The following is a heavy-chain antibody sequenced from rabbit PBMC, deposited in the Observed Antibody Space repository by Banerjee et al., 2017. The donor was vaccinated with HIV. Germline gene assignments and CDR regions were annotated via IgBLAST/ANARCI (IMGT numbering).Heavy chain of an antibody. CDR3: ARGIRWLGWAAEYYFNL. CDR2: INTSSGNT. Sequence: QSLEESGGGLVKPEGSLTLTCKASGFDLSSYYYMCWVRQAPGKGLEWIACINTSSGNTVYASWAKGRFTISRTSSTTVTLQMTSLTAADTATYFCARGIRWLGWAAEYYFNLWGQGTLVTVS. CDR1: GFDLSSYYY. D-gene: IGHD4-1*01. V-gene: IGHV1S40*01. J-gene: IGHJ4*01.